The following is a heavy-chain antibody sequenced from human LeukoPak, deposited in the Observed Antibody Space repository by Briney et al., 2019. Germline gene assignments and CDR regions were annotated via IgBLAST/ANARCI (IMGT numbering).Heavy chain of an antibody. CDR2: ISSSSSTI. V-gene: IGHV3-48*01. D-gene: IGHD6-13*01. Sequence: GGSLRLSCAASGFTFSSYSMNWVRQAPGKGLEWVSYISSSSSTIYYADSVKGRFTISRDNAKNSLYLQMNSLRAEDTAVYYCASCIAASAHDAFDIWGQGTMVTVSS. J-gene: IGHJ3*02. CDR1: GFTFSSYS. CDR3: ASCIAASAHDAFDI.